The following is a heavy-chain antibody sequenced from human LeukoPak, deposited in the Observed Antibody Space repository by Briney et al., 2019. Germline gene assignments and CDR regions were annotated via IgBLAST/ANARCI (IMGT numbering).Heavy chain of an antibody. CDR2: IYYSGST. J-gene: IGHJ4*02. V-gene: IGHV4-39*01. D-gene: IGHD6-13*01. CDR3: ASSYSSSWPHFDY. Sequence: SETLSLTCTVSGGSISSYYWSWIRQPPGKGLEWIGSIYYSGSTYYNPSLKSRVTISVDTSKNQFSLKLSSVTAADTAVYYCASSYSSSWPHFDYWGQGTLVTVSS. CDR1: GGSISSYY.